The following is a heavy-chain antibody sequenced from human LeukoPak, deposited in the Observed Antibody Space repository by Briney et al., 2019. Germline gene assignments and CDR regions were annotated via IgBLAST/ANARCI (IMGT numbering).Heavy chain of an antibody. V-gene: IGHV4-61*08. Sequence: SETLSLTCTVSGGSISSGGYYWTWIRQPPGKGLEWIGYIHYSGSTNYNPSLKSRVTISVDTSKNQFSLKLSSVTAADTAVYYCARASVTYYYYYYMDVWGKGTTVTVSS. CDR2: IHYSGST. CDR3: ARASVTYYYYYYMDV. D-gene: IGHD4-11*01. J-gene: IGHJ6*03. CDR1: GGSISSGGYY.